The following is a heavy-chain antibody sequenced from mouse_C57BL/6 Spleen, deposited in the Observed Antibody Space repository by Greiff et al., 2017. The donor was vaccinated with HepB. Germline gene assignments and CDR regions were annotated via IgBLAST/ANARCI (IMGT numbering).Heavy chain of an antibody. Sequence: EVKLVESGGGLVKPGGSLKLSCAASGFTFSSYAMSWVRQTPEKRLEWVATISDGGSYTYYPDNVKGRFTISRDNAKNNLYLQMSHLKSEDTAMYYCARGGDGKEGYAMDYWGQGTSVTVSS. CDR3: ARGGDGKEGYAMDY. J-gene: IGHJ4*01. CDR2: ISDGGSYT. CDR1: GFTFSSYA. D-gene: IGHD2-3*01. V-gene: IGHV5-4*03.